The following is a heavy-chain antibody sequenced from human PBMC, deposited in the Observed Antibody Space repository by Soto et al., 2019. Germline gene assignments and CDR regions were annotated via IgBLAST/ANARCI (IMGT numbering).Heavy chain of an antibody. CDR3: AKYMPIAMYYFDF. J-gene: IGHJ4*02. D-gene: IGHD2-21*01. V-gene: IGHV3-23*01. CDR1: GFTFSSNA. Sequence: GESLKISCATSGFTFSSNAMSWVRQAPGKGLEWVSGISDSGGSTYYADSVKGRFTISRDNSKNTLYLQMNSLRAEDTAVYYCAKYMPIAMYYFDFWGQGTLVTVSS. CDR2: ISDSGGST.